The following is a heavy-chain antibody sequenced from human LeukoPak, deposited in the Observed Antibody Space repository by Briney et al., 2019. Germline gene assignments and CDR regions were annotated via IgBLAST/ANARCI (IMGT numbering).Heavy chain of an antibody. J-gene: IGHJ3*02. D-gene: IGHD3-22*01. CDR2: IYTSGST. CDR3: ARYLDYYDSSGYPNDAFDI. Sequence: PSETLSLTCTVSGGSISSGSYYWSWIRQPAGKGLEWIGRIYTSGSTNYNPSLKSRVTISVDTSKNQFSLKLSSVTAADTAVYYCARYLDYYDSSGYPNDAFDIWGQGTMVTVSS. CDR1: GGSISSGSYY. V-gene: IGHV4-61*02.